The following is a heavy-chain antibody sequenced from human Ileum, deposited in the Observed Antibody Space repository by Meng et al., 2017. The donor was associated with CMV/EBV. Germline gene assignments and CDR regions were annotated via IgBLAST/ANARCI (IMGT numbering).Heavy chain of an antibody. J-gene: IGHJ5*02. Sequence: SGGTFHNYAISWVRQAPGQGLEWMGGIIPILDITNYAQKFQGRVTITADRSTSTGYMELSSLTSEDTAVYYCARGGFWSGFYSWFGPWGQGTLVTVSS. CDR3: ARGGFWSGFYSWFGP. CDR2: IIPILDIT. V-gene: IGHV1-69*10. CDR1: GGTFHNYA. D-gene: IGHD3-3*01.